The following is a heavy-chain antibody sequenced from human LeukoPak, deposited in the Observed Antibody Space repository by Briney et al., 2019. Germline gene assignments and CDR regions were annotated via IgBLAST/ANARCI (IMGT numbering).Heavy chain of an antibody. D-gene: IGHD4-11*01. CDR3: ARKNRIQYDLWFFDL. CDR1: AGTLDSLA. CDR2: IIPLLDIA. J-gene: IGHJ2*01. V-gene: IGHV1-69*04. Sequence: ASVKVSCKASAGTLDSLAISWVRQAPGQGLEYMGRIIPLLDIANYAQKFEKRIAITADKATSTSYMEVSSLTPDDTAMYFCARKNRIQYDLWFFDLWGRGTLVIVSS.